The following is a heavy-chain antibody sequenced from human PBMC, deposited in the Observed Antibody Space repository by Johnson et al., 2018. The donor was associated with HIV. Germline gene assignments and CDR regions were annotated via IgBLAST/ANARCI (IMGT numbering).Heavy chain of an antibody. CDR3: AKSPRFTIFGSDAFDI. V-gene: IGHV3-23*04. J-gene: IGHJ3*02. CDR2: ISGSGGST. CDR1: GFTVSSNY. D-gene: IGHD3-3*01. Sequence: VQLVESGGGLAQPGGSLRLSCAASGFTVSSNYMSWVRQAPGKGLEWVSAISGSGGSTYYADSVKGRFTISRDNSKNTLYLQMNSLRAEDTAVYYCAKSPRFTIFGSDAFDIWGQGTMVTVSS.